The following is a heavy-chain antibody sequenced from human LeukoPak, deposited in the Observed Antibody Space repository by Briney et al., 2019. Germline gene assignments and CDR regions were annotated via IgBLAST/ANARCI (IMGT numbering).Heavy chain of an antibody. CDR3: ASSPRLMDAFYI. CDR1: GGSISSGSYY. D-gene: IGHD2-8*01. CDR2: IYTSGST. V-gene: IGHV4-61*09. J-gene: IGHJ3*02. Sequence: SETLSLTCTVSGGSISSGSYYWSWIRQPAGKGLEWIGHIYTSGSTNYNPSLKSRVTISVDTSKNQFSLKLSSVTAADTAVYYCASSPRLMDAFYIWGQGTMVTVSS.